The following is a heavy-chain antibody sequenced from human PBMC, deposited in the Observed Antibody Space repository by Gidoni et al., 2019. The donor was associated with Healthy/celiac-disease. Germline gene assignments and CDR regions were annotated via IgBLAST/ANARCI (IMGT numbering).Heavy chain of an antibody. CDR1: GGSFSGYY. CDR3: ARGSGYWGY. CDR2: INHSGST. D-gene: IGHD3-22*01. V-gene: IGHV4-34*01. Sequence: QLQLQQWGAALLNPSETLSLTCAVYGGSFSGYYWSCIRQPPGNGLEWIGEINHSGSTNYNPSLKSRVTISVETSKNQFSLKLSSVTAADTAVYYCARGSGYWGYWGQGTLVTVSS. J-gene: IGHJ4*02.